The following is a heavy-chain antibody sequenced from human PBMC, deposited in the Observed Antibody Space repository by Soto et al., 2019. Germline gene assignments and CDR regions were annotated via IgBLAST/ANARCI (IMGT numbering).Heavy chain of an antibody. V-gene: IGHV1-69*13. CDR2: IIPIFGTA. D-gene: IGHD3-3*01. Sequence: ASVKVSCKASGGTFSSYAISWVRQAPGQGLEWMGGIIPIFGTANYAQKFQGRVTITADESTSTAYMELSSLRSEDTAVYYCASITIFGVVIPGYYYYGMDVWGQGTTVTVSS. J-gene: IGHJ6*02. CDR3: ASITIFGVVIPGYYYYGMDV. CDR1: GGTFSSYA.